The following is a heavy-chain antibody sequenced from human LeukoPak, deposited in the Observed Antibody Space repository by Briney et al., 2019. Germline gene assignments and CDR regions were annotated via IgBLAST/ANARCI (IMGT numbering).Heavy chain of an antibody. CDR2: INADGRTT. CDR1: GFTFSTYW. CDR3: ARVLCSGGYCYYFDY. V-gene: IGHV3-74*01. Sequence: GGSLRLSCAASGFTFSTYWMHWVRQAPGKGLVWVSRINADGRTTSYADSVKGRFTISRDNAKNTLHLQMNSLRVEDTAVYYCARVLCSGGYCYYFDYWGQGTLVTVSS. J-gene: IGHJ4*02. D-gene: IGHD2-15*01.